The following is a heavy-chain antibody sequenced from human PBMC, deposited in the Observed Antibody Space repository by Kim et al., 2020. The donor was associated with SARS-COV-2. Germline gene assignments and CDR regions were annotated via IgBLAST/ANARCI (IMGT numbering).Heavy chain of an antibody. D-gene: IGHD2-15*01. J-gene: IGHJ4*01. CDR3: ARGYGSGGSCYWGFDF. CDR2: ISGGGDSA. V-gene: IGHV3-23*01. CDR1: GFTFSNYA. Sequence: GGSLRLSCAASGFTFSNYAMSWVRQAPGKGLEWVSAISGGGDSAYYADSMKGRFTISRDSSKDTLYLQMNSLRAEDTAVYYCARGYGSGGSCYWGFDFWG.